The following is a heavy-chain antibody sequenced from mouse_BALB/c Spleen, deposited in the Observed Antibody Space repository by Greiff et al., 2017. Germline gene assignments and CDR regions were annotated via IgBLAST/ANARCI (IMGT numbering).Heavy chain of an antibody. V-gene: IGHV5-12-1*01. D-gene: IGHD2-3*01. J-gene: IGHJ4*01. CDR1: GFAFSSYA. CDR2: ISSGGGST. Sequence: DVMLVESGGGLVKPGGSLKLSCAASGFAFSSYAMSWVRQTPEKRLEWVAYISSGGGSTYYPDTVKGRFTISRDNAKNTLYLQMSSLKSEDTAMYYCARGIYDGYYGGAMDYWGQGTSVTVSS. CDR3: ARGIYDGYYGGAMDY.